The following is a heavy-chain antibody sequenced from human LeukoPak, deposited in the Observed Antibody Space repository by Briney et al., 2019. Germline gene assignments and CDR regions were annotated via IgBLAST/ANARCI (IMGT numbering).Heavy chain of an antibody. CDR2: IYYSGST. D-gene: IGHD4-17*01. CDR3: ARNGDYQDY. CDR1: GGSISSSSYY. J-gene: IGHJ4*02. Sequence: SETLSLTCTVSGGSISSSSYYWGWIRQPPGKGLEWIGSIYYSGSTYYNPSLKSRVTISVDTSKNQFSLKLSSVTAADTAVYYCARNGDYQDYWGQGTLVTVSS. V-gene: IGHV4-39*01.